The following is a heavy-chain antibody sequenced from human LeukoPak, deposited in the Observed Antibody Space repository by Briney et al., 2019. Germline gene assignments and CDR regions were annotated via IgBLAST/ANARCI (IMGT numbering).Heavy chain of an antibody. V-gene: IGHV3-33*01. Sequence: GRSLRPSCEASGFTFSSYGMHWVRQAPGKGLEWVAVIWYDGSNKYYAESVKGRFTISRDNSKNTLYLQMSSLRAEDTAVYYCARERQQLAFWFDPWGQGTLVTVSS. D-gene: IGHD6-13*01. J-gene: IGHJ5*02. CDR1: GFTFSSYG. CDR2: IWYDGSNK. CDR3: ARERQQLAFWFDP.